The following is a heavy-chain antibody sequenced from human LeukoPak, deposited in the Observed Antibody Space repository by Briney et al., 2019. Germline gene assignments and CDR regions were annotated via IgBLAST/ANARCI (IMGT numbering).Heavy chain of an antibody. D-gene: IGHD1-1*01. CDR1: GDSLSDYY. V-gene: IGHV4-34*01. CDR2: INHSGST. CDR3: ARERASNNYYNYFDP. J-gene: IGHJ5*02. Sequence: PSETLSLTCAVYGDSLSDYYWSWIRQPPGKPLEWIGEINHSGSTNYNPSLKSRVTISVDTSVRQFFLRLSPVTAADTAVYYCARERASNNYYNYFDPWGQGTQVTVSS.